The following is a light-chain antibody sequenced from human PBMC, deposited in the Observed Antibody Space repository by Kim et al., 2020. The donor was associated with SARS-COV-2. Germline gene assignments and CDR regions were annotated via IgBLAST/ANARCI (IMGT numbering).Light chain of an antibody. CDR3: QQYDTSPRT. J-gene: IGKJ4*01. CDR2: SAS. V-gene: IGKV3-20*01. Sequence: EVVLTQSPATLSLSPGESATLSCRASQNIANNHLAWYQQRPGQPPRLLIYSASITDTGVPAKFSGSGSGTDFALTINNLQPEDSAVYYCQQYDTSPRTFGRGTKVEIK. CDR1: QNIANNH.